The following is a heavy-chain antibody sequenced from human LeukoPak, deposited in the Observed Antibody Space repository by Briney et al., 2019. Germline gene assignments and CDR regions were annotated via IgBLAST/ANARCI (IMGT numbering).Heavy chain of an antibody. J-gene: IGHJ4*02. CDR1: GFTFGNYW. Sequence: PGGSLRLSCAVSGFTFGNYWMNWVRQAPGKGLEWVANIDEYGSEEHYIDSVKGRFTISRDNTRNSLYLQLSRLRVDDTAVYYCSRTIVAVRGAHDYFDFWGQGALVTVSP. D-gene: IGHD3-10*01. CDR3: SRTIVAVRGAHDYFDF. CDR2: IDEYGSEE. V-gene: IGHV3-7*01.